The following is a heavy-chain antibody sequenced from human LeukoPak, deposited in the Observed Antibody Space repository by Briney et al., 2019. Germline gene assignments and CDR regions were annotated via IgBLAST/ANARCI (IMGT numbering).Heavy chain of an antibody. CDR1: GFTFGDYY. V-gene: IGHV3-11*06. CDR3: ARGRSSGWYARHDTNPTDY. CDR2: ISSSSTYT. J-gene: IGHJ4*02. Sequence: GGSLRLSCAASGFTFGDYYMSWIRQAPGKGLEWISYISSSSTYTTYADSVKGRFTISRGNAKNSLYLQMNSLRAEDTAVYYCARGRSSGWYARHDTNPTDYWGQGTLVTVSS. D-gene: IGHD6-19*01.